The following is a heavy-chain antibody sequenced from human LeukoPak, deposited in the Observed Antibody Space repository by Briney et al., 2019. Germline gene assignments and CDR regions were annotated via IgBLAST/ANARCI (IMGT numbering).Heavy chain of an antibody. J-gene: IGHJ4*02. V-gene: IGHV3-33*01. CDR3: AAGPSSNGHQVPC. D-gene: IGHD4-11*01. CDR1: GFTFSSYG. Sequence: GGSLRLSCAASGFTFSSYGMHWVRQAPGKGLEWVAVIWYDGSNKYYADSVKGRFTISRDNSKNTLYLQMNSLRAEDTAVYYCAAGPSSNGHQVPCWGQGTLVTVSS. CDR2: IWYDGSNK.